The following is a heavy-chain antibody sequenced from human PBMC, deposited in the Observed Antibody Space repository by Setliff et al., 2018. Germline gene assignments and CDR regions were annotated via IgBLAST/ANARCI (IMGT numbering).Heavy chain of an antibody. CDR2: INHSGST. J-gene: IGHJ4*02. V-gene: IGHV4-34*01. Sequence: SETLSLTCAVSGYSISSGYYWSWIRQPPGKGLEWIGEINHSGSTKYNPSLKSRVTISVDTSKSQFSVKLSSVTAADTAVYYCARETIAARGDFDYWGQGTLVTVPQ. CDR3: ARETIAARGDFDY. CDR1: GYSISSGYY. D-gene: IGHD6-6*01.